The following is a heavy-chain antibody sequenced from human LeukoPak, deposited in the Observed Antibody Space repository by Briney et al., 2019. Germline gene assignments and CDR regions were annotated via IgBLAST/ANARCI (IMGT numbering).Heavy chain of an antibody. CDR2: FDPEDGEP. CDR1: GYTLTELS. D-gene: IGHD3-10*01. CDR3: ATATMVGGEGNYFDY. J-gene: IGHJ4*02. V-gene: IGHV1-24*01. Sequence: ASVKVSCKVSGYTLTELSMHWVRQPPGKGLEWMGVFDPEDGEPTYAQKFQGRVTMTDDTSTDTAYMELSSLRSEDTAVYYCATATMVGGEGNYFDYWGQGTMVTVSS.